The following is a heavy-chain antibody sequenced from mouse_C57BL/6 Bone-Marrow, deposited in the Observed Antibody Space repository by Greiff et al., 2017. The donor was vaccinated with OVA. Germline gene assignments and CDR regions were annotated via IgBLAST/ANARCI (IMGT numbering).Heavy chain of an antibody. J-gene: IGHJ2*01. Sequence: EVQRVESGGGLVQPGGSLSLSCAASGFTFTDYYMSWVRQPPGKALEWLGFIRNKANGYTTEYSASVKGRFTISRDNSQSILYLQMNALRAEDSATYYCARPLGPYYFDYWGQGTTLTVSS. D-gene: IGHD4-1*01. V-gene: IGHV7-3*01. CDR2: IRNKANGYTT. CDR1: GFTFTDYY. CDR3: ARPLGPYYFDY.